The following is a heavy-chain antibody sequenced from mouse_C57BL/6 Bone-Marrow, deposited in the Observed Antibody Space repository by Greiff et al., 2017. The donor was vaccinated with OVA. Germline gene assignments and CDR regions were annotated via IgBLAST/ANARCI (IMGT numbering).Heavy chain of an antibody. CDR2: IDPYSGGT. CDR3: AREGTGDYYAMDY. V-gene: IGHV1-72*01. J-gene: IGHJ4*01. D-gene: IGHD1-1*02. CDR1: GYTFTSYW. Sequence: QVQLQQPGAELVKPGASVKLSCKASGYTFTSYWMHWVKQRPGRGLEWIGRIDPYSGGTKYNEKFKSKATLTVDKPSSTAYMQLSSLTSEDSAVYYCAREGTGDYYAMDYWGQGTSVTVSS.